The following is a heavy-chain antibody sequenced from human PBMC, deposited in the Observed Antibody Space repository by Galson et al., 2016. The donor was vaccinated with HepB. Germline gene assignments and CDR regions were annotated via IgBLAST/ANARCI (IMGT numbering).Heavy chain of an antibody. Sequence: TLSLTCSVSGGSISSGGYYWSWIRQHPGKGLKWIGYIYYSGSTYYNPSLKSRVTISVDTSKNQFSLKLSSVTAADTAVYYCARDEGAGEYFDYWGQGTLVTVSS. J-gene: IGHJ4*02. CDR3: ARDEGAGEYFDY. CDR2: IYYSGST. D-gene: IGHD7-27*01. V-gene: IGHV4-31*03. CDR1: GGSISSGGYY.